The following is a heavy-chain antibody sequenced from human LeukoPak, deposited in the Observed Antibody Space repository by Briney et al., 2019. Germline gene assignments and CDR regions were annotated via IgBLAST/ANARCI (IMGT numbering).Heavy chain of an antibody. CDR1: GYSFTSYW. J-gene: IGHJ4*02. CDR3: ARQGLGPWKFGEWREFDY. D-gene: IGHD3-10*01. V-gene: IGHV5-51*01. CDR2: IYPGDSDT. Sequence: GESLKISCKGSGYSFTSYWIGWVRQMPGKGLEWMGIIYPGDSDTRYSPSFQGQVTISADKSISTAYLQWSSLKASDTAMYYCARQGLGPWKFGEWREFDYWGQGTLVTVSS.